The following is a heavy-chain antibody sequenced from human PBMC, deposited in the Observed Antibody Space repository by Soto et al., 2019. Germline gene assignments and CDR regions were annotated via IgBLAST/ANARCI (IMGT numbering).Heavy chain of an antibody. D-gene: IGHD5-18*01. J-gene: IGHJ6*02. CDR1: GGSMRSGGYY. V-gene: IGHV4-31*03. CDR2: IYYSGNT. Sequence: SETLSITCTVSGGSMRSGGYYWSWVRQNPRRGLEWIGNIYYSGNTYYNPSLKSRLTISVDTSKNQFSLNLSSVTAADTAVYYCARDRLMATAGTARHYFGLDVWGQGTTVTVSS. CDR3: ARDRLMATAGTARHYFGLDV.